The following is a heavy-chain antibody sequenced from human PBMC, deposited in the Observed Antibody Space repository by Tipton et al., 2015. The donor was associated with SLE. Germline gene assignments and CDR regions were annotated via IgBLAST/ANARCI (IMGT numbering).Heavy chain of an antibody. CDR2: IYSGGST. Sequence: SLRLSCAASGFTVSSNYMSWVRQAPGKGLEWVSVIYSGGSTYYADSVKGRFTISRDNSKNTLYLQMNSLRAEDTAVYYCARAPPIVAAGYYYYYYGMDVWGQGTTVTVSS. CDR1: GFTVSSNY. J-gene: IGHJ6*02. V-gene: IGHV3-53*05. CDR3: ARAPPIVAAGYYYYYYGMDV. D-gene: IGHD6-13*01.